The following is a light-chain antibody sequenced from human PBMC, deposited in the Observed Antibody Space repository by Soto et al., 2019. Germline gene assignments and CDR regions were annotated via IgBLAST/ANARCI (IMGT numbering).Light chain of an antibody. CDR1: QSVSSY. V-gene: IGKV3-11*01. CDR3: QQRSNWPST. J-gene: IGKJ5*01. Sequence: EIVLTQSPATLSLSPGERATLSCRTSQSVSSYFAWYQQKPGRAPRLLIYDASNRATGIPARFIGSGSGTDFTLTISSLEPEDFAVYYCQQRSNWPSTFGQGTRLESK. CDR2: DAS.